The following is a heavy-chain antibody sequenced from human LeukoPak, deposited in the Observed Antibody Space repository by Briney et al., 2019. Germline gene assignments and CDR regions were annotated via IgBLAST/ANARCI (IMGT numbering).Heavy chain of an antibody. CDR2: MSYDGANE. D-gene: IGHD3-9*01. Sequence: GGSLRLSCAASGFTFNIYGMHWVRQAPGEGLDWVAVMSYDGANEYYADSVKGRFTVSRDNSKKTLYLQMNSLRAEDTAVYYCAKDKKPGSYDILTGSGVHYYYYGMDVWGQGTTVTVSS. CDR1: GFTFNIYG. J-gene: IGHJ6*02. V-gene: IGHV3-30*18. CDR3: AKDKKPGSYDILTGSGVHYYYYGMDV.